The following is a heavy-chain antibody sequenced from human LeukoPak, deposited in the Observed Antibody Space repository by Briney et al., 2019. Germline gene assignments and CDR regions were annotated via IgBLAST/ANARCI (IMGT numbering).Heavy chain of an antibody. J-gene: IGHJ4*02. CDR1: GFNFSTFG. CDR3: AKVVSGFHFDC. Sequence: GGSLRLSCAASGFNFSTFGISWVRRAPGKGPEWVSGITGSGATTYYADSVKGRFTISRDNSQNTLYLQMNTLRAEDTAVYYCAKVVSGFHFDCWGQGTLVTVSS. V-gene: IGHV3-23*01. D-gene: IGHD1-26*01. CDR2: ITGSGATT.